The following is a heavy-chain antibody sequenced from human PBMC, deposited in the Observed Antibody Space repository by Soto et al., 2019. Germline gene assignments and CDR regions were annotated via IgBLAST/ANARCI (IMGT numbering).Heavy chain of an antibody. Sequence: PVGSLRLSCAASGFTFSNYALNWVRQSPGKGLEWVSTISSSGDTTYYADSVKGRFTISRDNSKSALYLQMNSLRAEDTAIYYCARDPSTGYADYWGQGTLVTVSS. J-gene: IGHJ4*02. CDR1: GFTFSNYA. V-gene: IGHV3-23*01. D-gene: IGHD3-9*01. CDR2: ISSSGDTT. CDR3: ARDPSTGYADY.